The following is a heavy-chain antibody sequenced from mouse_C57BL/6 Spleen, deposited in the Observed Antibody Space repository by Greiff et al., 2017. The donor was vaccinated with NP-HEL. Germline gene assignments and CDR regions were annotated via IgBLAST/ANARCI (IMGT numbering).Heavy chain of an antibody. CDR3: ARVGGYDYFDY. V-gene: IGHV1-52*01. D-gene: IGHD2-2*01. J-gene: IGHJ2*01. CDR2: IDPSDSET. Sequence: VQLQQPGAELVRPGSSVKLSCKASGYTFTSYWMHWVKQRPIQGLEWIGNIDPSDSETHYNQKFKDKATLTVDKSSSTAYMQLSSLTSEDSAVYYCARVGGYDYFDYWGQGTTLTVSS. CDR1: GYTFTSYW.